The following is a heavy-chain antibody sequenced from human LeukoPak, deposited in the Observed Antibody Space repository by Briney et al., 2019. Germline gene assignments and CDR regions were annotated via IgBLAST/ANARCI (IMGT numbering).Heavy chain of an antibody. CDR1: GFTFTVYY. J-gene: IGHJ4*02. D-gene: IGHD2-21*02. CDR2: INPHSGVT. Sequence: GASVKVSCKASGFTFTVYYIHWVRQAPGQGLEWMGYINPHSGVTNSPQKFQGRVTMTTDTSISAAYMELSSLISEDTAMYYCVREGNELLSKNFDYWGQGTLVTVSS. V-gene: IGHV1-2*02. CDR3: VREGNELLSKNFDY.